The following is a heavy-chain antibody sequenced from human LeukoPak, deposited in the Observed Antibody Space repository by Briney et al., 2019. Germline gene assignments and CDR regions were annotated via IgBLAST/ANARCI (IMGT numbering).Heavy chain of an antibody. V-gene: IGHV3-30*02. D-gene: IGHD1-26*01. CDR2: IRYDGSNK. CDR3: ASWELLPNDAFDI. J-gene: IGHJ3*02. CDR1: GYTFSSYG. Sequence: SCKASGYTFSSYGMHWVRQAPGKGLEWVAFIRYDGSNKYYADSVKGRFTISRDNSKNTLYLQMNSLRAEDTAVYYCASWELLPNDAFDIWGQGTMVTVSS.